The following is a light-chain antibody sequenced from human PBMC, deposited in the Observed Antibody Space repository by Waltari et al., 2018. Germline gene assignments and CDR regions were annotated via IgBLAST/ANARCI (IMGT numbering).Light chain of an antibody. Sequence: DIQMTQSPSSVSASVGDRVTITCRARLGLSRGLGWYQQKPGKAPKLIIYPASSLRSRVPSMFSGSGSVTDFTLTISSLQPEDFATFYCLQTNSFPWTFGQGTKVE. J-gene: IGKJ1*01. V-gene: IGKV1-12*01. CDR2: PAS. CDR1: LGLSRG. CDR3: LQTNSFPWT.